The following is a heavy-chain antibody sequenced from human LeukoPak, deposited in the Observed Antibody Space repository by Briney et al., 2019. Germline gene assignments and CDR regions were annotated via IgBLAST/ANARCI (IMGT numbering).Heavy chain of an antibody. J-gene: IGHJ5*02. CDR1: GGSISSSSYY. CDR3: ARGGYSNYDVAFDP. V-gene: IGHV4-39*07. Sequence: PSETLSLTCTVSGGSISSSSYYWGWIRQPPGKGLEWIGSIYYSGSTYYNPSLKSRVTVSVDTSKNQFSLKLNSVTAADTAVYYCARGGYSNYDVAFDPWGQGTLVTVSS. CDR2: IYYSGST. D-gene: IGHD4-11*01.